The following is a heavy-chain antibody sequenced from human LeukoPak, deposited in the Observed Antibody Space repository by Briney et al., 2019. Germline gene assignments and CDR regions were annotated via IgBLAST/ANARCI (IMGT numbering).Heavy chain of an antibody. D-gene: IGHD3-3*01. J-gene: IGHJ4*02. CDR3: ARIFWNGPVDY. CDR1: GYSISSAYY. Sequence: SETLSLTCTVSGYSISSAYYWGWIRQPPGKGLEWIATIYHSGSTSYNPSLKSRVTISMDTSKNQFSLKLSSVTAAGTAVYYCARIFWNGPVDYWGQGTVVTVSS. CDR2: IYHSGST. V-gene: IGHV4-38-2*02.